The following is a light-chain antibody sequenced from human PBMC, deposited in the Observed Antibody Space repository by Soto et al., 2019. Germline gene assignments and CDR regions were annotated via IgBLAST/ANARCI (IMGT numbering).Light chain of an antibody. V-gene: IGKV3-15*01. CDR1: QSVSSN. CDR2: GAS. J-gene: IGKJ5*01. Sequence: EIVMTQSPATLSVSPGERATLSCRASQSVSSNLAWYQQKPGQAPWLLIYGASTRATGIPARFSGSGSGTDFTLTISSLEPEDFAVYYCQQRSNWPPITFGQGTRLEIK. CDR3: QQRSNWPPIT.